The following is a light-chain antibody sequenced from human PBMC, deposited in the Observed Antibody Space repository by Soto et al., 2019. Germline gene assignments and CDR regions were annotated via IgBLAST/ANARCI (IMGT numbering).Light chain of an antibody. J-gene: IGLJ3*02. CDR1: SSNIGSNY. CDR2: RNN. Sequence: QSVLTQPPSASGTPGQRVIISCSGSSSNIGSNYVYWYQHLPGTAPKPLIYRNNQRSSGVPDRFSGSKSGTSASLAISGLRSEDEADYYCAAWDDSLSGWVFGGGTKLTVL. V-gene: IGLV1-47*01. CDR3: AAWDDSLSGWV.